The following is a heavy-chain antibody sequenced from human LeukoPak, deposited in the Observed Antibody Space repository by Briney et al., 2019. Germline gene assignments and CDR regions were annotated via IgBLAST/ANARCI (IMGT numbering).Heavy chain of an antibody. CDR3: ARNISALVRGARGNWFDP. CDR1: GDSISNNDYY. D-gene: IGHD2-21*01. J-gene: IGHJ5*02. Sequence: SETLSLTCTVSGDSISNNDYYWGWIRQPPGEGLEWIGSIHYSGASYFYSGSTTYNPSLKSRVTISVDTSKNQFSLMLKSVTAADTAMYYCARNISALVRGARGNWFDPWGQGTLVTVSS. CDR2: IHYSGASYFYSGST. V-gene: IGHV4-30-4*08.